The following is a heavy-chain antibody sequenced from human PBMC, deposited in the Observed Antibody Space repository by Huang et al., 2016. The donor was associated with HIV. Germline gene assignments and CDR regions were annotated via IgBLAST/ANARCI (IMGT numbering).Heavy chain of an antibody. CDR2: MNPNSGNT. CDR1: GYTFTSYD. V-gene: IGHV1-8*03. Sequence: QVQLVQSGAEVKKPGASVKVSCKASGYTFTSYDINGVRKATGQGLEGGVWMNPNSGNTGDAQKFQGRVTITRNTSITTAYRELSSLRSEDTAVYYCARGLILGYCSGGSCPVRVHYYYMDVWGKGTTVTVSS. D-gene: IGHD2-15*01. J-gene: IGHJ6*03. CDR3: ARGLILGYCSGGSCPVRVHYYYMDV.